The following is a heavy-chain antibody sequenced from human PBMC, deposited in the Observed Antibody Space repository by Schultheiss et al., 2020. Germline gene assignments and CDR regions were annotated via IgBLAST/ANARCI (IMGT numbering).Heavy chain of an antibody. CDR3: AKDGGCSSTSCYMALKSFDY. J-gene: IGHJ4*02. CDR1: GFTVSSNY. Sequence: GGSLRLSCAASGFTVSSNYMSWVRQAPGKGLEWVSVIYSGGSTYYADSVKGRFTISRHNSKNTLYLQMNSLRPEDTAVYYCAKDGGCSSTSCYMALKSFDYWGEGALVTVSS. D-gene: IGHD2-2*02. V-gene: IGHV3-53*04. CDR2: IYSGGST.